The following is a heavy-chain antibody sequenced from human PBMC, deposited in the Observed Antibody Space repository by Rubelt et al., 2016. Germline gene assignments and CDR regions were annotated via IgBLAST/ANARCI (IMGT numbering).Heavy chain of an antibody. D-gene: IGHD5-24*01. V-gene: IGHV6-1*01. CDR3: ARPGSTISFDY. J-gene: IGHJ4*02. CDR1: GDIVSSTSAA. CDR2: TYSRSKWYN. Sequence: QVQLQQSGPGLVKPSQTLSLTCAISGDIVSSTSAAWNWIRQSPSRGLSGLGRTYSRSKWYNDCAVSVKSGRTTNPDQSRNKVSLRRNLVTPEDTAVYYCARPGSTISFDYWGQGTLVTVSS.